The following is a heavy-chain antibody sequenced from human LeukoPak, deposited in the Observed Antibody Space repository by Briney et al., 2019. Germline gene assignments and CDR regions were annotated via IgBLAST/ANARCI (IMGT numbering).Heavy chain of an antibody. CDR1: GYTFSSYD. D-gene: IGHD4-23*01. J-gene: IGHJ4*02. V-gene: IGHV1-8*01. Sequence: ASVKVSCTASGYTFSSYDINWVRQAAGQGLEWMGWMNPKTGNTGYAQKFQGRVTITRNTSISTAYMELSSLRSEDTAVYYCARGTTVVTAFDYWGQGTLVTVSS. CDR2: MNPKTGNT. CDR3: ARGTTVVTAFDY.